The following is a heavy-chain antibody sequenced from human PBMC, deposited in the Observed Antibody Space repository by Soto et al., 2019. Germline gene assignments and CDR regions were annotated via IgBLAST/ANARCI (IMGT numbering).Heavy chain of an antibody. CDR1: GGSFSGYY. J-gene: IGHJ4*02. CDR3: ARVPIVGATIGGYFDY. V-gene: IGHV4-34*01. CDR2: INHSGST. Sequence: SETLSLTCAVYGGSFSGYYWSWIRQPPGKGLEWIGEINHSGSTNYNPSLKSRVTISVDTSKNQFSLKLSSVTAADTAVYYCARVPIVGATIGGYFDYWGQGTLVTVSS. D-gene: IGHD1-26*01.